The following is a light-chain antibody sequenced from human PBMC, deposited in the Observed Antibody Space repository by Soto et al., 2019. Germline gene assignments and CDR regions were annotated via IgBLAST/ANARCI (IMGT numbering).Light chain of an antibody. CDR3: SSYTSRSTLDYV. CDR2: EVS. V-gene: IGLV2-14*01. CDR1: SSDVGGYNY. J-gene: IGLJ1*01. Sequence: QSVLTQPASASGSPGQSITISCTGTSSDVGGYNYVSWYQQHPGKAPKLMIYEVSNRPSGVSNRFSGSKSGNTASLTISGLQAEDEADYYCSSYTSRSTLDYVFGSGTKVTVL.